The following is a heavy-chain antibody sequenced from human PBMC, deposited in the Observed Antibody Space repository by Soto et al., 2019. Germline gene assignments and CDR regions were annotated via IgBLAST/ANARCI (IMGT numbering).Heavy chain of an antibody. Sequence: PGGSLRLSCAASGFTFSYYWMHWVRQAPGQGLVWVSRIHSDGSSTTYADSVKGRFTISRDNAKNTLYLQMNSLRAEDTAVYYCARDSGSYTENAFDIWGQGTMVTVSS. V-gene: IGHV3-74*01. J-gene: IGHJ3*02. CDR3: ARDSGSYTENAFDI. CDR2: IHSDGSST. CDR1: GFTFSYYW. D-gene: IGHD1-26*01.